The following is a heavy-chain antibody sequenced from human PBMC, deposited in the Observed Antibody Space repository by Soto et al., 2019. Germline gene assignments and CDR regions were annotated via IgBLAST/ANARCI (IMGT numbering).Heavy chain of an antibody. CDR1: GYSISSGYY. CDR2: IYHSGST. D-gene: IGHD2-15*01. J-gene: IGHJ3*02. CDR3: ARAAGGGYCSGGSCYSRAFDI. V-gene: IGHV4-38-2*01. Sequence: PSETLSLTCAVSGYSISSGYYWGWIRRPPGKGLEWIGSIYHSGSTYYNPSLKSRVTISVDTSKNQFSLKLSSVTAADTAVYYCARAAGGGYCSGGSCYSRAFDIWGQGTMVTVSS.